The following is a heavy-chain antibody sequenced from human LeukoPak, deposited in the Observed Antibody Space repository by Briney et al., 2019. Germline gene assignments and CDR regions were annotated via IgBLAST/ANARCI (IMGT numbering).Heavy chain of an antibody. D-gene: IGHD6-13*01. CDR2: ISDSGGRT. J-gene: IGHJ4*02. CDR3: ARDIAEYYFDY. V-gene: IGHV3-23*01. CDR1: GTTLSNYG. Sequence: GGSLRLSCAVSGTTLSNYGMSWVRQAPGKGLEWVAGISDSGGRTKYADSVKGRFTISRDNPKNSLYLQMNSLRAEDTAVYYCARDIAEYYFDYWGQGTLVTVSS.